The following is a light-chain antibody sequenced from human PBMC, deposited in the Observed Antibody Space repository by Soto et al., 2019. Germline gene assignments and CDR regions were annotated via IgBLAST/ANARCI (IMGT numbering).Light chain of an antibody. CDR2: RTT. J-gene: IGLJ3*02. Sequence: QAVVTQEPSVTVSPGETVTLTCAPSTGEVSSGYLSNWFQQKPGQAPRTLINRTTNRRSWTPARFSGSLLGGKPALTLSGVQHEDEAEYYCLLHFGTFWVFGGGTKLTVL. CDR1: TGEVSSGYL. CDR3: LLHFGTFWV. V-gene: IGLV7-43*01.